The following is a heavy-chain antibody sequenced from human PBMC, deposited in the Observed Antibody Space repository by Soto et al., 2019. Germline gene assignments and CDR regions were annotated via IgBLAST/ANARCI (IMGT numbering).Heavy chain of an antibody. CDR2: IYYSGST. CDR1: GGSISSGDSW. D-gene: IGHD3-16*01. V-gene: IGHV4-30-4*08. Sequence: SETLSLTCTVSGGSISSGDSWWSWIRQSPGKGLEWIGYIYYSGSTYYNPSLGSRVTMSVDTSKNQFSLKLNSVTAADTAVYYCAREGAASHSYYYGADVWGQGTTVTVSS. CDR3: AREGAASHSYYYGADV. J-gene: IGHJ6*02.